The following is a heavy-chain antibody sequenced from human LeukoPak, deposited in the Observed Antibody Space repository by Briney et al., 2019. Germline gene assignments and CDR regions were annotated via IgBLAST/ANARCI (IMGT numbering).Heavy chain of an antibody. CDR3: AKTSDYYLDY. V-gene: IGHV3-9*01. CDR2: ISWNSGSI. CDR1: GFTFDDYA. Sequence: GGSLRLSCAASGFTFDDYAMHWVRQAPGKGLEWVSGISWNSGSIGYADSVKGRFTISRDNAKNSLYLQMNSLRAEDTALYYCAKTSDYYLDYWGQGTLVTVSS. D-gene: IGHD2-21*01. J-gene: IGHJ4*02.